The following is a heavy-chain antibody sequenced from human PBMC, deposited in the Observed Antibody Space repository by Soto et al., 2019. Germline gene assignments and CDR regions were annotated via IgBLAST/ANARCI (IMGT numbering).Heavy chain of an antibody. CDR3: TTDLSPAYYYYYMDV. Sequence: SLRLSCAASGFTFSNAWMSWVRQAPGKGLEWVGRIKSKTDGGTTDYAAPVKGRFTISRDDSKNTLYLQMNSLKTEDTAVYYCTTDLSPAYYYYYMDVWGKGTTVTVSS. D-gene: IGHD2-2*01. J-gene: IGHJ6*03. CDR1: GFTFSNAW. CDR2: IKSKTDGGTT. V-gene: IGHV3-15*01.